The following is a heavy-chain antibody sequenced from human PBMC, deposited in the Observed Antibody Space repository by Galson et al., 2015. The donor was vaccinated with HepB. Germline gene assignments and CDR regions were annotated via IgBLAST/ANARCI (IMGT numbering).Heavy chain of an antibody. CDR3: ARGGAVGGPKFNWFDP. D-gene: IGHD2-15*01. J-gene: IGHJ5*02. CDR1: GYTFTSYG. CDR2: INPYSGGT. Sequence: SVKVSCKASGYTFTSYGISWVRQAPGQGLEWMGRINPYSGGTNYAQKFQGRVTMTRDTSITTAYMELSRLRSDDTAVYYCARGGAVGGPKFNWFDPWGQGTLVTVSS. V-gene: IGHV1-2*06.